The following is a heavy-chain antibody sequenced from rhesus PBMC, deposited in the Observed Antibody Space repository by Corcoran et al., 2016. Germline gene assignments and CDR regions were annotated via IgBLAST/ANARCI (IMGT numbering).Heavy chain of an antibody. V-gene: IGHV4-165*01. J-gene: IGHJ4*01. D-gene: IGHD1-44*01. CDR2: IGGSSGST. CDR3: AKGSGDGY. Sequence: QVQLQESGPGLVKPSETLSLTCAVSGGSISGYWWGWIRQPPGKGLEWFGYIGGSSGSTYYNPSLKSRVTISTDTSKNQFSLKLSSVTAADTAVYYCAKGSGDGYWGQGVLVTVSS. CDR1: GGSISGYW.